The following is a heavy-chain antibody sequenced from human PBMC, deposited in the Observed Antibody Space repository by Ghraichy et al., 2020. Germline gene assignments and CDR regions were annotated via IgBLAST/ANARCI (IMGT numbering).Heavy chain of an antibody. CDR2: ISHDGSKK. J-gene: IGHJ4*02. CDR3: AKDSGYNLYYFDY. V-gene: IGHV3-30*18. D-gene: IGHD6-25*01. CDR1: GFTFSGYG. Sequence: GGSLRLSCAASGFTFSGYGIHWVRQAPGKGLEWVAHISHDGSKKDYADSVKGRFTISRDNSKNTLYLQMNSLRPEDTAVYYCAKDSGYNLYYFDYWGQGALVTVSS.